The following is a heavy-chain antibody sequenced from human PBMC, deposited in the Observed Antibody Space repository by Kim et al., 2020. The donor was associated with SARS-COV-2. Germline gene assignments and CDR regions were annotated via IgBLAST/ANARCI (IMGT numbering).Heavy chain of an antibody. J-gene: IGHJ6*02. Sequence: GGSLRLSCAASGFTFSSYSMNWVRQAPGKGLEWVSYISSSSSTIYYADSVKGRFTISRDNAKNSLYLQMNSLRAEDTAVYYCARDVRSGSSSPRSYYYGMDVWGQGTTVTVSS. CDR3: ARDVRSGSSSPRSYYYGMDV. CDR2: ISSSSSTI. V-gene: IGHV3-48*04. CDR1: GFTFSSYS. D-gene: IGHD6-13*01.